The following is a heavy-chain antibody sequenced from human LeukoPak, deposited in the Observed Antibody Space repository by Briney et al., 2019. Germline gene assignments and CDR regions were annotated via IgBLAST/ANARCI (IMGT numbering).Heavy chain of an antibody. V-gene: IGHV3-53*01. J-gene: IGHJ4*02. CDR1: WFTVSSNC. Sequence: PGGSLRLSCSASWFTVSSNCMSRVCQPPGKGLEWGSVIYSGGSTNYAGSLKGRFTISRDDSKNTLYLQMNSLRAEDTAVYYCAREVGIGVAGTYRLDYWGQGTLVTVSS. D-gene: IGHD6-19*01. CDR2: IYSGGST. CDR3: AREVGIGVAGTYRLDY.